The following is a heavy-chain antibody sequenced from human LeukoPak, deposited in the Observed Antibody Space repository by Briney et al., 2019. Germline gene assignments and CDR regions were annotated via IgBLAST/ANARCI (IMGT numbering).Heavy chain of an antibody. V-gene: IGHV4-39*01. Sequence: PSETLSLTCTVSGGSISSSSNYWGWIRQPPGKGLEWVGTIYSTGNTYYNPSLKSRLTISVDTSKNQFSLKLSSATAADTAVYYCARGGESGYDTWGQGSLVTVSS. J-gene: IGHJ5*02. CDR3: ARGGESGYDT. CDR1: GGSISSSSNY. CDR2: IYSTGNT. D-gene: IGHD5-12*01.